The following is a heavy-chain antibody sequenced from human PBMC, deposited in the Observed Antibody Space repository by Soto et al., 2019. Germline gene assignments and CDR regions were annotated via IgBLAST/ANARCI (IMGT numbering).Heavy chain of an antibody. CDR1: GGSISSYY. J-gene: IGHJ6*03. CDR2: IYYSGST. V-gene: IGHV4-59*08. Sequence: PSETLSLTCTVSGGSISSYYWSWIRQPPGKGLEWIGYIYYSGSTNYNPSPKSRVTITVDTSKNQFSLKLSSVTAADTAVYYCARHGVLSIAAPVHYYYYYMDVWGKGTTVTSP. CDR3: ARHGVLSIAAPVHYYYYYMDV. D-gene: IGHD6-6*01.